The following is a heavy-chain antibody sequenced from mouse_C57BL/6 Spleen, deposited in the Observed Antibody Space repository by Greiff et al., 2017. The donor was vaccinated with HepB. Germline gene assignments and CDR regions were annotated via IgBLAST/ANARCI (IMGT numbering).Heavy chain of an antibody. J-gene: IGHJ2*01. CDR3: TREWFR. CDR1: GYTFTDYE. D-gene: IGHD2-2*01. CDR2: IDPETGGT. V-gene: IGHV1-15*01. Sequence: VQLQQSGAELVRPGASVTLSCKASGYTFTDYEMHWVKQTPVHGLEWIGAIDPETGGTAYNQKFKGKAILTADKSSSTAYMELRSPTSEDSAVYYCTREWFRWGQGTTLTVSS.